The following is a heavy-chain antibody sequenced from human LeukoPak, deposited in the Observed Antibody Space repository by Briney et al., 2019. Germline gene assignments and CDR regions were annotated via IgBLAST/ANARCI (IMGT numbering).Heavy chain of an antibody. J-gene: IGHJ5*02. V-gene: IGHV7-4-1*02. D-gene: IGHD3-3*01. CDR2: INTNTGNP. Sequence: ASVKVSCKASGYTFTSYAMNWVRQAPGQGLEWMGWINTNTGNPTYAQGFTGRFVFSLDTSVSTAYLQISSLKAEDTAVYYCARGKNWRGLVNWFDPWGQGTLVTVSS. CDR3: ARGKNWRGLVNWFDP. CDR1: GYTFTSYA.